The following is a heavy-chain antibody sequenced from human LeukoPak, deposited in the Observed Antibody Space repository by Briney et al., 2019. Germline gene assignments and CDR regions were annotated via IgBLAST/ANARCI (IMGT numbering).Heavy chain of an antibody. CDR1: GASINNYY. CDR3: VRLRGSSGPIDH. CDR2: IYYYGST. D-gene: IGHD3-22*01. Sequence: SETLSLTCTVSGASINNYYWSWIRQLPGKGLEWIGYIYYYGSTNYNPSLKSRVTISVDTSENQFSLRLTSVTAADTAVYYCVRLRGSSGPIDHWGQGTLVTVSS. V-gene: IGHV4-59*01. J-gene: IGHJ4*02.